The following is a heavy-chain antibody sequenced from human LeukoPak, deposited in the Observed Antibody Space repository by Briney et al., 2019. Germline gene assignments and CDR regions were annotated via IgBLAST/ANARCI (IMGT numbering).Heavy chain of an antibody. V-gene: IGHV3-9*01. CDR2: ISWNSGSI. CDR1: GSTFSNYW. D-gene: IGHD1-26*01. Sequence: GESLRLSCAASGSTFSNYWMHWVRQAPGKGLEWVSGISWNSGSIGYADSVKGRFTISRDNAKNSLYLQMNSLRAEDTALYYCAKDTGGIVGASDYWGQGTLVTVSS. J-gene: IGHJ4*02. CDR3: AKDTGGIVGASDY.